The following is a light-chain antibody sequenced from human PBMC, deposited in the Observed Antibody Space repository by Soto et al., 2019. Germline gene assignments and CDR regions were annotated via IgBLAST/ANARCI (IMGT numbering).Light chain of an antibody. CDR1: SSDVGGNKF. CDR3: SSFGGSNDVL. V-gene: IGLV2-8*01. CDR2: EVN. Sequence: QSALTQPPSASGSPGQSVTISCTGTSSDVGGNKFVSWYRQHPGKAPRLIIYEVNRRPSGVPDRFSGSKSGNTASLTVSGLQDEDEADYYCSSFGGSNDVLFGGGTKVTVL. J-gene: IGLJ2*01.